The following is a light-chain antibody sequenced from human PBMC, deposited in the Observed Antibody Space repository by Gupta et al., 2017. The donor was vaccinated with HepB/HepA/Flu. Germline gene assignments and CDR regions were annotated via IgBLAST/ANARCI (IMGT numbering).Light chain of an antibody. CDR2: GAS. V-gene: IGKV3-20*01. J-gene: IGKJ1*01. Sequence: EIVLTQSPGTLSLSPGEGATLSCRASQTVSSNFLAWYQQKPGQAPWVLIYGASTRAAGIPDRFSGRGSGTDFSLTISRLEPEDFAVYYCHQYGSSPLTFGQGTKVEVK. CDR3: HQYGSSPLT. CDR1: QTVSSNF.